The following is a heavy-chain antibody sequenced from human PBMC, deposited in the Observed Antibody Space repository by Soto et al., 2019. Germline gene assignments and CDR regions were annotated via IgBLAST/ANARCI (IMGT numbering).Heavy chain of an antibody. CDR3: AKASGSSWPYYFDS. V-gene: IGHV3-23*01. Sequence: EVQLLESGGGLVQPGGSPRLSCAASGFSFSNYVMAWVRQAPGKGLEWVSAMSGSGGSTYYPDSVKGRFTISRDNSENTLSLQMNSLRDEDTAVYYCAKASGSSWPYYFDSWGQGTLVTVSS. CDR1: GFSFSNYV. D-gene: IGHD6-13*01. J-gene: IGHJ4*02. CDR2: MSGSGGST.